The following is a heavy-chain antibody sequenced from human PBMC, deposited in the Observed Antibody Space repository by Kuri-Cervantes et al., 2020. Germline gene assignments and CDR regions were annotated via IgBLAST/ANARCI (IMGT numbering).Heavy chain of an antibody. CDR3: ARMRDYDRAFDI. D-gene: IGHD4-17*01. CDR1: VGIFSSYG. CDR2: IIPIFGTA. Sequence: SVKVSCKASVGIFSSYGISWVRQAPGQGLEWMGGIIPIFGTANYAQKSQGRVTITADKSTSTAYMELSGLRSEDAAVYYCARMRDYDRAFDIWGQGTMVTVSS. V-gene: IGHV1-69*06. J-gene: IGHJ3*02.